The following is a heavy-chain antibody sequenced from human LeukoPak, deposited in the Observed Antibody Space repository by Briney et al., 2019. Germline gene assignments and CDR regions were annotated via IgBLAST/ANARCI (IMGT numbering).Heavy chain of an antibody. CDR1: GFTFSSYA. CDR2: ISYDGSNK. V-gene: IGHV3-30*04. D-gene: IGHD2-15*01. J-gene: IGHJ4*02. CDR3: ARGYCSGGSCYSSLFDY. Sequence: GGSLRLSCAASGFTFSSYAMHWVRQAPGKGLEWVAVISYDGSNKYYADSVKGRFTISRDNSKNTLYLQMNSLRAEDTAVYYCARGYCSGGSCYSSLFDYWGQGTLVTVSS.